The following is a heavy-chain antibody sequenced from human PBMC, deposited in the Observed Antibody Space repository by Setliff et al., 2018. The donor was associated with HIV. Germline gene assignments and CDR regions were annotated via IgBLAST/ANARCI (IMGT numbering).Heavy chain of an antibody. CDR1: GYSLTELS. Sequence: GASVKVSCKVSGYSLTELSIHWVRQPPGQGLEWMGGFDPENGETIYSEKFQDRVTMTRDKSADTTYMEVSRLRSEDTATYYCAGGPGTTSIDYWAQGTLVTVSS. CDR2: FDPENGET. J-gene: IGHJ4*02. D-gene: IGHD1-26*01. V-gene: IGHV1-24*01. CDR3: AGGPGTTSIDY.